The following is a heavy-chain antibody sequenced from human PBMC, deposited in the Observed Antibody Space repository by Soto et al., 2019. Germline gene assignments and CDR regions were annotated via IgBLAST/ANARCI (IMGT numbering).Heavy chain of an antibody. J-gene: IGHJ3*02. CDR2: IGSVGGDT. CDR1: GFTFDSYA. Sequence: WGSLRLSCAASGFTFDSYAISCFRQAPCKGLEWVSTIGSVGGDTYYADSVKGRFTISRDDSKNTLLLQMNSLRAEDTAVYYCVKDRMAYNSVWDPFDIWGQGTVVTVSS. V-gene: IGHV3-23*01. CDR3: VKDRMAYNSVWDPFDI. D-gene: IGHD1-20*01.